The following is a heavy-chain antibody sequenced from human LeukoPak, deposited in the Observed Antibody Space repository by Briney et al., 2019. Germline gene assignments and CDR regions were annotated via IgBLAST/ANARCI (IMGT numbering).Heavy chain of an antibody. J-gene: IGHJ4*02. D-gene: IGHD3-22*01. Sequence: GGSLRLSCAASGFTFSSYSMNWVRQAPGKGLEWVSSISSSSYIYYADSVKGRFTISRDNAKNSLYLQMNSLRAEDTAVYYCARGGGSSYDSSGYYSGYWGQGTLVTVSS. CDR2: ISSSSYI. CDR1: GFTFSSYS. CDR3: ARGGGSSYDSSGYYSGY. V-gene: IGHV3-21*01.